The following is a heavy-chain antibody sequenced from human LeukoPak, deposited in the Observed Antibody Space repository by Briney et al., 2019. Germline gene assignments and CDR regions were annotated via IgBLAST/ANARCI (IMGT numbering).Heavy chain of an antibody. CDR1: GYTFTGYY. D-gene: IGHD2-2*01. CDR2: INPNSGGT. J-gene: IGHJ6*02. V-gene: IGHV1-2*02. Sequence: GASVKVSCKASGYTFTGYYMHWVRQAPGQGLEWMGWINPNSGGTNYAQKFQGRVTMTRDTSISTAYMELSRLRSDDTAVYYCARDGAYCSSTSCYSYYYYYGMDVWGQGTTVTVSS. CDR3: ARDGAYCSSTSCYSYYYYYGMDV.